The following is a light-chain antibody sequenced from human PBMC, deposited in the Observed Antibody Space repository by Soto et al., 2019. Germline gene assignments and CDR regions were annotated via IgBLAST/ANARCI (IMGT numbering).Light chain of an antibody. CDR2: KAS. CDR1: DNIATW. CDR3: QHYNSYSKT. Sequence: DIQMTPSHSTLSASVLDIVAITFRASDNIATWVAWYQQKPGKAPKLLIYKASNLESAVPSRFAGSGSGTDFTLTITRLQPDDFATYYCQHYNSYSKTFGQGTKVDIK. V-gene: IGKV1-5*03. J-gene: IGKJ1*01.